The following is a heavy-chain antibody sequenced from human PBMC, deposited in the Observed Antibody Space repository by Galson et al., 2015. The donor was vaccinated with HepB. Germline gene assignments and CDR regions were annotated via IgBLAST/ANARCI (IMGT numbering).Heavy chain of an antibody. CDR3: ARDAGGWELLNWYFDL. V-gene: IGHV1-8*01. Sequence: SVKVSCKASGYTFTSYDINWVRQATGQGLEWMGWMNPNSGNTGYAQKFQGRVTMTRNTSISTAYMELSSLRSEDTAVYYCARDAGGWELLNWYFDLWGRGTLVTVSS. CDR1: GYTFTSYD. J-gene: IGHJ2*01. CDR2: MNPNSGNT. D-gene: IGHD1-26*01.